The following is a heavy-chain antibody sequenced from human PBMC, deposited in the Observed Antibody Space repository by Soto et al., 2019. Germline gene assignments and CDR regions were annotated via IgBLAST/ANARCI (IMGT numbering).Heavy chain of an antibody. Sequence: GGSLRLSCAASGFIFNTRWMSWVRQAPEKGLEWVAHTKPDGSEKYYVDSAKGRFTISRDNTRNSLYLQMNSLRADDTALYYCVAWGTSTSNPWGQGTLVTVSS. CDR2: TKPDGSEK. CDR1: GFIFNTRW. D-gene: IGHD3-16*01. CDR3: VAWGTSTSNP. J-gene: IGHJ5*02. V-gene: IGHV3-7*01.